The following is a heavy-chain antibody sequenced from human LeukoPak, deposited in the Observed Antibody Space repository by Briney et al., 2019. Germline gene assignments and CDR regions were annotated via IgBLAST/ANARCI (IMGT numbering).Heavy chain of an antibody. CDR3: TTAFRRDGYDCGDY. J-gene: IGHJ4*02. Sequence: GGSLRLSCAASGFTFSNAWMSWVRQAPGKGLEWVGRIKSKTGGGTTDYASPVKGRFTISRDDSKNTLYLQMNSLKTEDTAVYYCTTAFRRDGYDCGDYWGQGTLVTVSS. CDR1: GFTFSNAW. CDR2: IKSKTGGGTT. D-gene: IGHD5-24*01. V-gene: IGHV3-15*01.